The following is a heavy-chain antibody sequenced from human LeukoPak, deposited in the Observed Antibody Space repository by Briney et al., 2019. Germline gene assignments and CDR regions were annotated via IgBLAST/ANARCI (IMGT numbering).Heavy chain of an antibody. Sequence: RGSLRLSCAAYAFTFVYYGMTWVRQLPGKGLEWACGINWNSDTTTYEDSVKGRFTISRDNSKYMLYLQMGTLRAEDTALYYCAKDAGASVSGFYMDVWGKGTPVIVSS. CDR3: AKDAGASVSGFYMDV. V-gene: IGHV3-20*04. D-gene: IGHD2-8*02. CDR1: AFTFVYYG. CDR2: INWNSDTT. J-gene: IGHJ6*03.